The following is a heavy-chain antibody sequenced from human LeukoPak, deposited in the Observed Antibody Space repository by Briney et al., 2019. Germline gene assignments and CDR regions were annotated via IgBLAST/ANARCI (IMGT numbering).Heavy chain of an antibody. V-gene: IGHV3-30-3*01. J-gene: IGHJ4*02. D-gene: IGHD6-19*01. CDR3: ARDRTSSGWFFDF. CDR2: ISYDGSHK. CDR1: GFTFSNAW. Sequence: GGSLRLSCAASGFTFSNAWMSWVRQAPGKGLGWVAIISYDGSHKYYADSVKGRFTISRDNSKNTMYLQMSSLRAEDTAVYYCARDRTSSGWFFDFSGQGILVTVSS.